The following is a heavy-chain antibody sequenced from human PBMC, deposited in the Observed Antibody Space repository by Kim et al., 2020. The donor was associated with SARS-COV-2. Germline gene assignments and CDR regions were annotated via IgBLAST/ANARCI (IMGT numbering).Heavy chain of an antibody. CDR3: ARDAGPGYFDY. Sequence: GSLRLSCAASGFTFSSYGMHWVRQAPGKGLEWVAVIWYDGSNKYYADSVKGRFTISRDNSKNTLYLQMNSLRAEDTAVYYCARDAGPGYFDYWGQGTLVTVSS. V-gene: IGHV3-33*01. CDR1: GFTFSSYG. CDR2: IWYDGSNK. D-gene: IGHD3-10*01. J-gene: IGHJ4*02.